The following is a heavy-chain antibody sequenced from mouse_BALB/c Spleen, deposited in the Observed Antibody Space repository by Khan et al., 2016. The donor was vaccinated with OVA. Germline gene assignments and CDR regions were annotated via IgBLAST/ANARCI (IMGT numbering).Heavy chain of an antibody. CDR2: IWGDGST. D-gene: IGHD2-10*01. Sequence: VQLKESGPGLVAPSQSLSITCTVSGFSLTGYGVNWVRQPPGKGLEWLGMIWGDGSTDYNSALKSRLNLSKDNSKSQVFLKMNSLQTDDTARYYCARAYYGNYSEAMDYWGKGTSVTVSS. CDR3: ARAYYGNYSEAMDY. CDR1: GFSLTGYG. V-gene: IGHV2-6-7*01. J-gene: IGHJ4*01.